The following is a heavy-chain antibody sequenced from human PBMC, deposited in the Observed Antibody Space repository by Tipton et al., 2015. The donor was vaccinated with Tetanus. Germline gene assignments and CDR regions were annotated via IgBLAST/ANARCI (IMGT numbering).Heavy chain of an antibody. CDR2: IYYSGST. D-gene: IGHD1-1*01. V-gene: IGHV4-59*01. J-gene: IGHJ4*02. CDR3: ARGTYDTLPRYNWNDSGPWYFDY. Sequence: TLSLTCTVSGGSISSYYWSWIRQPPGKGLEWIGYIYYSGSTNYNPPPKSRVTISVDTSKNQFSLKLSSVTAADTAVYYCARGTYDTLPRYNWNDSGPWYFDYWGQGTLVTVSS. CDR1: GGSISSYY.